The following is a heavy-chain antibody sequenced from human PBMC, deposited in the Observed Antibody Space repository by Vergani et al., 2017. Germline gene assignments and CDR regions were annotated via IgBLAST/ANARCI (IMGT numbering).Heavy chain of an antibody. CDR2: IRYDGSNK. CDR3: AKADHAFTICGVGCGFDY. CDR1: GFTFSSYG. J-gene: IGHJ4*02. Sequence: QVQLVESGGGVVQPGGSLRLSCAASGFTFSSYGMHWVRQAPGKGLEWVAFIRYDGSNKYYADSVKGRFTISRDNSKNTLYLQMNSLRAEDTAGYYCAKADHAFTICGVGCGFDYWGQGTLVTVSS. V-gene: IGHV3-30*02. D-gene: IGHD3-3*01.